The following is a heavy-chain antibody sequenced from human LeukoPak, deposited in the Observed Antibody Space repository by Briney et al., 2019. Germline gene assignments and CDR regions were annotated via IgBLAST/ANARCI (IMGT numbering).Heavy chain of an antibody. J-gene: IGHJ4*02. CDR2: ISSSGSTT. CDR3: ARAERTGRFDY. CDR1: GFTFSSYE. D-gene: IGHD7-27*01. V-gene: IGHV3-48*03. Sequence: PGGSLRLSCAASGFTFSSYEMNWVRQAPGKGLEWVSYISSSGSTTYYADSVKGRFTISRDNAKNSLYLQMNSLRAEDTAVYYCARAERTGRFDYWGQGTLVTVSS.